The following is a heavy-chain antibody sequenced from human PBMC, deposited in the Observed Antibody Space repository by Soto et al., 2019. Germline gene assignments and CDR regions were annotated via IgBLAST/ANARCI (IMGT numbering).Heavy chain of an antibody. V-gene: IGHV3-15*05. CDR3: TTDVVVIAQDAFDI. J-gene: IGHJ3*02. Sequence: GGSLRLSCAASGFTFSNAWMSWVRQAPGKGLEWVGRIKSKTDGGTTDYAAPVKSRFTISRDDSKNTLYLQMNSLKTEDTAVYYCTTDVVVIAQDAFDIWGQGTMVTVS. D-gene: IGHD2-21*01. CDR1: GFTFSNAW. CDR2: IKSKTDGGTT.